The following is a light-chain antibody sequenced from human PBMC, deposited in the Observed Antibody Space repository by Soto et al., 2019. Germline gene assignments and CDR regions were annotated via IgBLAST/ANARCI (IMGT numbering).Light chain of an antibody. CDR1: SSNIGAGYD. CDR2: GNS. CDR3: HSYDISLSGNYV. J-gene: IGLJ1*01. Sequence: QSVLTQPPSVSGAPGQRVTISCTGSSSNIGAGYDVHWYQQLPGTAPKLLIYGNSNRPSGVPDRFSGTKSGYSASLAITGRQADDEADYYCHSYDISLSGNYVCGTGTKVTVL. V-gene: IGLV1-40*01.